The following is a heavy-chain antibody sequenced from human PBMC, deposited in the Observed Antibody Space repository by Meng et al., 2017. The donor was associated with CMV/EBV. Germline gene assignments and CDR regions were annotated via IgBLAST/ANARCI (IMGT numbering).Heavy chain of an antibody. CDR2: INHSGNT. J-gene: IGHJ5*02. CDR1: GGSFIGYY. Sequence: QVQRQQWGAGLLEPSDTLSLTCAVYGGSFIGYYWSSIRQPPGKGLEWIGEINHSGNTNYNPSHKSRHTIPGDTSKNQFSPKLSSVTAADTAVYYCARGGHWFDPWGQGTLVTVSS. V-gene: IGHV4-34*01. CDR3: ARGGHWFDP.